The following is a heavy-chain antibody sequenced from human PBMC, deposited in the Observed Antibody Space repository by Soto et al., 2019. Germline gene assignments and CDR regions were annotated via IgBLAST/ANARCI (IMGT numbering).Heavy chain of an antibody. CDR1: GFTFRSSA. V-gene: IGHV1-58*01. Sequence: GPSVKVSCKTSGFTFRSSAVQWVRQARGQRLEWIGWLVVGTGNTNYAQKFQQRVTISSDRSTNTASMEVSSLTSEDTAVYYCATGAYWSGGSCSDYYYYYYGMDLWGQGTTVTVSS. CDR3: ATGAYWSGGSCSDYYYYYYGMDL. CDR2: LVVGTGNT. J-gene: IGHJ6*02. D-gene: IGHD2-15*01.